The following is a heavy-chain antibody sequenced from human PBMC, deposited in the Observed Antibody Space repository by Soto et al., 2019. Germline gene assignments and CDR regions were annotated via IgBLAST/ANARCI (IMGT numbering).Heavy chain of an antibody. V-gene: IGHV1-18*01. J-gene: IGHJ4*02. D-gene: IGHD3-10*01. CDR2: ISAYNGNT. CDR3: ARGNFGIYDY. CDR1: GYTFTRYG. Sequence: ASVKVSCKASGYTFTRYGIIWVRQAPGQGLEWMGWISAYNGNTNYAQKLQGRVTMTTDTSTSTAYMELRSLTSDDTALYYCARGNFGIYDYWGQGALVTVSS.